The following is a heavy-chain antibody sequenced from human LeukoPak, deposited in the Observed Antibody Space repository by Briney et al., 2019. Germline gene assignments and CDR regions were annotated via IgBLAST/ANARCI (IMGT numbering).Heavy chain of an antibody. V-gene: IGHV3-23*01. Sequence: GGSLRLSCAASGFTLDDYGMSWVRQAPGKGLEWVSGISGSGVNTYYADSVKGRFTISRDNSKNTLYLQMNSLRAEDTAVYYCVKDDAYGDYAAYWGQGTLVTVSS. CDR2: ISGSGVNT. CDR1: GFTLDDYG. D-gene: IGHD4-17*01. CDR3: VKDDAYGDYAAY. J-gene: IGHJ4*02.